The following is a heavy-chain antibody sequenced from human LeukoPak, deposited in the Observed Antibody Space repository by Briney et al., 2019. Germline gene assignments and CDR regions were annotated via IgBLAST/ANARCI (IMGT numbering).Heavy chain of an antibody. CDR1: GYTFTSYY. CDR3: ARDLAAAGPNYYYYGMDV. V-gene: IGHV1-46*01. CDR2: INPSGGST. J-gene: IGHJ6*02. D-gene: IGHD6-13*01. Sequence: ASVKVSCKASGYTFTSYYMHWVRQAPGQGLEWMGIINPSGGSTSYAQKFQGRVTMTRDTSTSTVYMELSSLRSEDTAVHYCARDLAAAGPNYYYYGMDVWGQGTTVTVSS.